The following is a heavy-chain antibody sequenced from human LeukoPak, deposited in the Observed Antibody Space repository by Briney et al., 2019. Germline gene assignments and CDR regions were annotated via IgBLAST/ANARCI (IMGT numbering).Heavy chain of an antibody. CDR2: IYDSGST. J-gene: IGHJ4*02. V-gene: IGHV4-59*01. Sequence: SETLSLTCTVSGPSISSYYWSWVRQPPGKSLEWIGYIYDSGSTNYNPSLKSRDTISLDTSKNQFSLRLTSMTVADTAVYYCARGSSIYYQGLFDYWGQGTLVTVSS. CDR1: GPSISSYY. CDR3: ARGSSIYYQGLFDY. D-gene: IGHD1-26*01.